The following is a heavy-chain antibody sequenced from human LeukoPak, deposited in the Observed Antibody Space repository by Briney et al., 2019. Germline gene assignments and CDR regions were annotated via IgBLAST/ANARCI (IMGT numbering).Heavy chain of an antibody. D-gene: IGHD3-22*01. CDR3: ARALSLPYYYDSTWAFDI. CDR2: IYHSGST. J-gene: IGHJ3*02. Sequence: PSQTLSLTRAVSGGSISSGGYSWSWIRQPPGKGLEWIGYIYHSGSTYYNPSLKSRVTISVDRSKNQFSLKLSSVTAADTAVYYCARALSLPYYYDSTWAFDIWGQGTMVTVSS. CDR1: GGSISSGGYS. V-gene: IGHV4-30-2*01.